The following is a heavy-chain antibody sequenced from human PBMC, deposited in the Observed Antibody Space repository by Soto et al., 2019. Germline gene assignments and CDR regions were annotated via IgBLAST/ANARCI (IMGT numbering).Heavy chain of an antibody. Sequence: GGSLRLSCAASGFTFSTHSMNWVRQAPGKGLEWISYITSSSVTMYADSVKGRFTISRDNAKNSLYLQMNSLRAENTAVYFCVGEVGFQLIYWGQGTLVTVSS. CDR3: VGEVGFQLIY. J-gene: IGHJ4*02. V-gene: IGHV3-48*01. D-gene: IGHD2-2*01. CDR2: ITSSSVT. CDR1: GFTFSTHS.